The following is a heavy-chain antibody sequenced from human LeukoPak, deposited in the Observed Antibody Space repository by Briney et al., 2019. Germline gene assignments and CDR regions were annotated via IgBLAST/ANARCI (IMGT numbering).Heavy chain of an antibody. D-gene: IGHD4/OR15-4a*01. Sequence: GGSLRLSCAASGFTFSSYGMHWVRQAPGKGLEWVAVISYDGSNKYYADSVKGRFTISRDNSKNTLYLQMNSLRAEDTAVYYCAKGGHGARFLFDYWGQGTLVTVSS. CDR2: ISYDGSNK. V-gene: IGHV3-30*18. CDR1: GFTFSSYG. CDR3: AKGGHGARFLFDY. J-gene: IGHJ4*02.